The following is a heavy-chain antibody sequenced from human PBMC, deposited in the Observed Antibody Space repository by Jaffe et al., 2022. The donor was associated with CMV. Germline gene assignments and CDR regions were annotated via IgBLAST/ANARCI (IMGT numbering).Heavy chain of an antibody. D-gene: IGHD3-9*01. CDR2: IYPGDSDT. V-gene: IGHV5-51*01. CDR3: ARTYYDILTGYHPFDY. CDR1: GYSFTSYW. J-gene: IGHJ4*02. Sequence: EVQLVQSGAEVKKPGESLKISCKGSGYSFTSYWIGWVRQMPGKGLEWMGIIYPGDSDTRYSPSFQGQVTISADKSISTAYLQWSSLKASDTAMYYCARTYYDILTGYHPFDYWGQGTLVTVSS.